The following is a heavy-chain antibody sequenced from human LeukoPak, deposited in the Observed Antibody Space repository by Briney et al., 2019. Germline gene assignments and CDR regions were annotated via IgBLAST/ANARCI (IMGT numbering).Heavy chain of an antibody. J-gene: IGHJ1*01. V-gene: IGHV3-53*01. Sequence: GGSLRLSCAASGFTVNNNYMSWVRQAPGKGLEWVSGIYSGGSTYYADSVKGRFTISRDNAKNSLYLQMNSLRAEDTAVYYCAREGYYDSSGPTFDFQHWGQGTLVTVSS. CDR2: IYSGGST. D-gene: IGHD3-22*01. CDR1: GFTVNNNY. CDR3: AREGYYDSSGPTFDFQH.